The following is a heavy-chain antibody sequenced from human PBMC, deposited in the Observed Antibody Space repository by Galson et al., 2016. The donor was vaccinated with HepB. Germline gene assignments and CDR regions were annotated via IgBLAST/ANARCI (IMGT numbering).Heavy chain of an antibody. CDR3: ARVEYLGTPTVTFDF. Sequence: SETLSLTCSVSGGSISSTSYFWAWLRQPPGKGLEWIGSISYSGTTYDNVSLKSRATISKDMSKNQFSLRLNSVTAADTAVYYCARVEYLGTPTVTFDFWGQGTLVTASS. D-gene: IGHD4-17*01. CDR2: ISYSGTT. J-gene: IGHJ4*02. CDR1: GGSISSTSYF. V-gene: IGHV4-39*01.